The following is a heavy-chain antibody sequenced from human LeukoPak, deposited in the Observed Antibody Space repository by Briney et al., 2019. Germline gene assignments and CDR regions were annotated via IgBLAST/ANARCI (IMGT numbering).Heavy chain of an antibody. V-gene: IGHV4-59*01. CDR1: GGSIRSYY. J-gene: IGHJ4*02. D-gene: IGHD3-10*01. CDR3: ARVRPYYGSGSYYGGPFDY. Sequence: PSETLSLTCTVSGGSIRSYYWSWIRQPPGKGLEWIAYVYYTGSANYNPSLKSRVTISVDTSKNQFFLKLSSVTAADTAVYYCARVRPYYGSGSYYGGPFDYWGQGTLVTVSS. CDR2: VYYTGSA.